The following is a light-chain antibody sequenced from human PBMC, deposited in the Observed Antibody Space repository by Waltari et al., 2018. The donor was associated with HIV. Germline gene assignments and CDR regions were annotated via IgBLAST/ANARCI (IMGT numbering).Light chain of an antibody. CDR3: QSAHNSDVI. V-gene: IGLV3-25*03. CDR1: TLPRTY. Sequence: SYELTQTPSVSVPPGQTAKNMCSGDTLPRTYVYWYQQKAGQAPVMIIFQDTKRPSDIPARFSASSAGTTATLTISGVQAEDEADYFCQSAHNSDVIFGGGTKLTVL. J-gene: IGLJ2*01. CDR2: QDT.